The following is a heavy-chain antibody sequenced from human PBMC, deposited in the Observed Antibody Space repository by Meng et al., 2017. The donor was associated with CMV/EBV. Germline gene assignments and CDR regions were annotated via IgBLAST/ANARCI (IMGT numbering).Heavy chain of an antibody. CDR3: ARRDYYDLGSGN. CDR2: IYPRDSDT. D-gene: IGHD3-10*01. V-gene: IGHV5-51*01. Sequence: CKVSGNVFTTYWIGWVRQISGKGLEWMGIIYPRDSDTVYMMSFQGRVTISADKSINTVYLQWDSLRASDTAMYYCARRDYYDLGSGNWGQGTLVTVSS. J-gene: IGHJ4*02. CDR1: GNVFTTYW.